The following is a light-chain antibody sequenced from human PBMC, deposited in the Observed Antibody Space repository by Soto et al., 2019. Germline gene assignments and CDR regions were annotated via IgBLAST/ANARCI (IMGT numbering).Light chain of an antibody. CDR1: QSVSSSY. Sequence: EIVLTQSPGTLSLSSGERATLSCRASQSVSSSYLAWYQQNRGQAPRLLIYGASSRAPGIPDRFGGSGSGTDSTLTISSLEPEDFAVYYCQPYGSFRSTFGQGTKVDIK. CDR2: GAS. J-gene: IGKJ1*01. CDR3: QPYGSFRST. V-gene: IGKV3-20*01.